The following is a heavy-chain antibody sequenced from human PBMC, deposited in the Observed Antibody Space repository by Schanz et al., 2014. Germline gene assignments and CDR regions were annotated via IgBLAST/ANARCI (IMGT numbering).Heavy chain of an antibody. CDR2: IMPLRGIG. CDR3: TRLRRADPNGFDV. D-gene: IGHD6-19*01. Sequence: GPGVKKPGSSVKVSCQAFGDTFSKYNIMWVRQVPGQGLEWLGRIMPLRGIGNNAWKFQDRLTITADKSMNITYMELSSLGTEDTAVYYCTRLRRADPNGFDVWGQGTTVTVS. V-gene: IGHV1-69*02. J-gene: IGHJ6*02. CDR1: GDTFSKYN.